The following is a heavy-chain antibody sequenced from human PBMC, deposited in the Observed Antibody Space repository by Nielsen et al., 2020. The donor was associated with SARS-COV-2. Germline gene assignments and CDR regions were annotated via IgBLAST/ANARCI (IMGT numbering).Heavy chain of an antibody. J-gene: IGHJ6*02. Sequence: SVKVSCKASGYTFTSYGISWVRQAPGQGLEWMGGLIPVFGAANYAQKFQGRVTITADESTSTAYLRLTNLRSDDTAVYYCARVAERTGTTFFYYHNLAVWGPGTTVIVSS. CDR3: ARVAERTGTTFFYYHNLAV. V-gene: IGHV1-69*13. D-gene: IGHD1-1*01. CDR2: LIPVFGAA. CDR1: GYTFTSYG.